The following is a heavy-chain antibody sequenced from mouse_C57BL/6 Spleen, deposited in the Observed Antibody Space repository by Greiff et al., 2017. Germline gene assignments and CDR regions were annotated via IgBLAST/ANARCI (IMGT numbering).Heavy chain of an antibody. CDR2: IDPSDSYT. V-gene: IGHV1-69*01. J-gene: IGHJ4*01. CDR1: GYTFTSYW. CDR3: AYYSNYDAMDY. Sequence: QVQLQQSGAELVMPGASVKLSCKASGYTFTSYWMHWVKQRPGQGLEWIGEIDPSDSYTNYNQKFKGKSTLTVDKSSSTAYMQLSSLTSEDSAVYYCAYYSNYDAMDYWGQGTSVTVSS. D-gene: IGHD2-5*01.